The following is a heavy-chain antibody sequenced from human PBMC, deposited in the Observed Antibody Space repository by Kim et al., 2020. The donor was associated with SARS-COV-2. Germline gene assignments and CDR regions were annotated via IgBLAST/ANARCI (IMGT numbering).Heavy chain of an antibody. CDR3: ARGYGRSVGY. J-gene: IGHJ4*02. D-gene: IGHD5-18*01. V-gene: IGHV6-1*01. CDR2: YN. Sequence: YNDYAVSVKSRITINPDTSKNQFSLQLNSVTPEDTAVYYCARGYGRSVGYWGQGTLVTVSS.